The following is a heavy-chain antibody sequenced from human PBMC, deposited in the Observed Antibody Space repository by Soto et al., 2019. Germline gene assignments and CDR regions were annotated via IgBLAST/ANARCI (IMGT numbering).Heavy chain of an antibody. D-gene: IGHD6-19*01. J-gene: IGHJ4*02. CDR3: AKAPIAVAGPPSFDY. CDR2: ISWNSGSI. V-gene: IGHV3-9*01. CDR1: GFTFDDYA. Sequence: GGSLRLSCAASGFTFDDYAMHWVRQAPGKGLEWVSGISWNSGSIGYADSVKGRFTISRDNAKNSLYLQMNSLRAEDTALYYCAKAPIAVAGPPSFDYWGQGTLVTVSS.